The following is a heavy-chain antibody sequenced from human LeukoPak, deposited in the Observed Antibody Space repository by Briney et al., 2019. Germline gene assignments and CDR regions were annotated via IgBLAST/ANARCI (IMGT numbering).Heavy chain of an antibody. Sequence: GGSLRLTCAASGFTVSSNYMSWVRQAPGKGLEWVSVIYSGGSTYYADPVKGRFTISRDNSKNTLYLQMNSLRAEDTAVYYRARFYGDYAGTWFDPWGQGTLVTVSS. CDR3: ARFYGDYAGTWFDP. CDR2: IYSGGST. D-gene: IGHD4-17*01. CDR1: GFTVSSNY. J-gene: IGHJ5*02. V-gene: IGHV3-53*01.